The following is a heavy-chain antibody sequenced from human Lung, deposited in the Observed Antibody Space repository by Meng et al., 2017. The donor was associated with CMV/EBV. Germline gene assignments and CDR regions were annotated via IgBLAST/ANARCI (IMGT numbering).Heavy chain of an antibody. CDR2: IYYSGST. J-gene: IGHJ4*02. V-gene: IGHV4-30-4*08. D-gene: IGHD1-1*01. CDR3: ARGNWNDAFVLDY. Sequence: SETLSLTCTVSGGSISSGDYYWSWIRQPLGKGLEWIGYIYYSGSTYYNPSLKSRVTISVDTSKNQFSLKLSSVTAADTAVYYCARGNWNDAFVLDYWGQGTLVTVSS. CDR1: GGSISSGDYY.